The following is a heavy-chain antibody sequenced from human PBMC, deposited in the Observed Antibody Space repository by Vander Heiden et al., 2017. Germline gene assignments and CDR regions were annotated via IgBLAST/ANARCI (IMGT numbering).Heavy chain of an antibody. CDR2: IIPIFGTA. D-gene: IGHD3-22*01. J-gene: IGHJ2*01. V-gene: IGHV1-69*01. Sequence: QVHLGQSGAEVKTPGSSGKVSCKASGSTSSSYAIGWVRQARGQGLEWMGGIIPIFGTANYAQKFQGRVTITADESTSTAYMELSSLRSEDTAVYYCARDPSKYYYDSSGYWYFDLWGRGTLVTVSS. CDR1: GSTSSSYA. CDR3: ARDPSKYYYDSSGYWYFDL.